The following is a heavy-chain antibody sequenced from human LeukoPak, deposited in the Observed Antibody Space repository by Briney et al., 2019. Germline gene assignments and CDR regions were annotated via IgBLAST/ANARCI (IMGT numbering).Heavy chain of an antibody. CDR1: GGSISSSSYY. J-gene: IGHJ5*02. Sequence: SETLSLTCTVSGGSISSSSYYWGWIRQLPGKGLEWIGSIYYSGSTYYNPSLKSRVTISVDTSKNQLSLKLSSVTAADTAVYYCARQSSSAGWFDPWGQGTLVTVSS. CDR3: ARQSSSAGWFDP. D-gene: IGHD3-16*01. CDR2: IYYSGST. V-gene: IGHV4-39*01.